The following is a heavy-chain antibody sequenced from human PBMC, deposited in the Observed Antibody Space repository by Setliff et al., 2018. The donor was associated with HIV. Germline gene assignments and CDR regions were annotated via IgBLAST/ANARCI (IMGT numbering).Heavy chain of an antibody. V-gene: IGHV4-39*02. D-gene: IGHD3-3*01. CDR3: ARGGRGGLRFMADAFDI. CDR1: GDSISSDSYY. CDR2: IYQSGNT. Sequence: SETLSLTCTVSGDSISSDSYYWGWIRQPPGKGLEWIASIYQSGNTYYKPSLRSRVNISVDTSKNQLSLKLTSVTATDTAVYYCARGGRGGLRFMADAFDIWGQGTVVTVSS. J-gene: IGHJ3*02.